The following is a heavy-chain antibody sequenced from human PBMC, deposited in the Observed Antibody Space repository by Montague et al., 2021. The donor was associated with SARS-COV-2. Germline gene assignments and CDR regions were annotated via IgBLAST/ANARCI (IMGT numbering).Heavy chain of an antibody. CDR1: GGSFTGYY. D-gene: IGHD3-22*01. Sequence: SETLSLTCAVDGGSFTGYYWSWIRQPPGKGLEWIGEIKHSGGTNYNPSLKSRVTISIDMSKNQFSLNLGSVTAADTAVYYCARPVSSGCHRFEYWGQGTLVTVSS. V-gene: IGHV4-34*01. CDR3: ARPVSSGCHRFEY. J-gene: IGHJ4*02. CDR2: IKHSGGT.